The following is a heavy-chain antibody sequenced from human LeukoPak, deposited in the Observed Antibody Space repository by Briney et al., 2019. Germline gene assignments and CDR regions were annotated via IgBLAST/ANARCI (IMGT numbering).Heavy chain of an antibody. D-gene: IGHD1-26*01. CDR1: GGSISSSSYY. J-gene: IGHJ6*03. Sequence: SETVSLTCTVSGGSISSSSYYWGWIRQPPGKGLEWIGSLYYSGSTYYNPSLKSRVTISVDTSKNQFSLKLSSVTAADTAVYYCARVPRGSTVGTLPYFYCYMDVWGKGTTVIVSS. V-gene: IGHV4-39*07. CDR3: ARVPRGSTVGTLPYFYCYMDV. CDR2: LYYSGST.